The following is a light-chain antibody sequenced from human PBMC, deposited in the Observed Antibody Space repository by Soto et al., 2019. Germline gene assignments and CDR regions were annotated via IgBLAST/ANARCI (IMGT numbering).Light chain of an antibody. Sequence: AVQMTQALCALSACEGGRAIITCRASQGIRSDLGWYPQKPGKAPKLLIYAAYSLQSGVPSRFSGSGSGTDFTLTITSLQPEDFATYYCLQDNTYPWTFGQGTKVDIK. CDR1: QGIRSD. CDR3: LQDNTYPWT. CDR2: AAY. J-gene: IGKJ1*01. V-gene: IGKV1-6*01.